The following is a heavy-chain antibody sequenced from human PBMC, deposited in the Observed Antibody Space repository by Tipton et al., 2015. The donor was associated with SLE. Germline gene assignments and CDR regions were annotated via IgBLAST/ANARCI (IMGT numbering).Heavy chain of an antibody. CDR2: MNHSGIT. V-gene: IGHV4-34*01. CDR1: GVSITSYY. D-gene: IGHD3-10*01. J-gene: IGHJ4*02. Sequence: TLSLTCTVAGVSITSYYWSWIRQPPGKGLEWIGEMNHSGITNYNPSLKSRVTISVDTSKNQFSLKLNSVTAADTAVYYCAGGYDSGSYRFDFWGQGPLVTVSS. CDR3: AGGYDSGSYRFDF.